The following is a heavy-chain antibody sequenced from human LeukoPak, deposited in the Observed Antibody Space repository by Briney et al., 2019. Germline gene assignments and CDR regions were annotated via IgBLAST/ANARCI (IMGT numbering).Heavy chain of an antibody. Sequence: PGGSLRLSCAASGFTFNDHQMNWVRQAPGKGLEWVGRTRNKGHSYTKEYAASVKGRFTISRDDSRNFLYLQMDDLKTEDTAVYYCARGVATYTTSNYYMDVWGKGTTVAVS. D-gene: IGHD4-23*01. V-gene: IGHV3-72*01. CDR3: ARGVATYTTSNYYMDV. CDR2: TRNKGHSYTK. J-gene: IGHJ6*03. CDR1: GFTFNDHQ.